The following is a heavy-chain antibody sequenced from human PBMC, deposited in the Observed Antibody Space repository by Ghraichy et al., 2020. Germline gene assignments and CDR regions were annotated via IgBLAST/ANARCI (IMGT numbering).Heavy chain of an antibody. D-gene: IGHD3-3*01. V-gene: IGHV4-4*02. J-gene: IGHJ6*03. Sequence: SETLSLTCAVSGGSISSSNWWSWVRQPPGKGLEWIGEIYHSGSTNYNPSLKSRVTISVDKPKNQFSLKLSSVTAADTAVYYCARDGGVIKNETNYYYYMDVWGKGTTVTVSS. CDR1: GGSISSSNW. CDR2: IYHSGST. CDR3: ARDGGVIKNETNYYYYMDV.